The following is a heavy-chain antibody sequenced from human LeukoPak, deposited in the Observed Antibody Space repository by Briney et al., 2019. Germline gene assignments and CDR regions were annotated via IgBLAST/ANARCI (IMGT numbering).Heavy chain of an antibody. D-gene: IGHD3-10*01. J-gene: IGHJ5*02. CDR2: IYYSGST. Sequence: PSETLSLTCTVSGGSISSSSYYWGWIRQPPGKGLEWIGSIYYSGSTYYNPSLKSRVTISVDTSKNQFSLKLSSVTAADTAVYYCARVANERKAYYYGSGSWFDPWGQGTLVTVSS. CDR1: GGSISSSSYY. CDR3: ARVANERKAYYYGSGSWFDP. V-gene: IGHV4-39*07.